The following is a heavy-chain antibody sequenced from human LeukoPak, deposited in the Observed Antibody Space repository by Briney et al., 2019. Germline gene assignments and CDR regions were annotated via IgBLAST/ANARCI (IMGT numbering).Heavy chain of an antibody. CDR1: GFIFDNYA. CDR2: ISGDGGST. J-gene: IGHJ4*02. Sequence: GGSLRLSCAAPGFIFDNYAIHWVGQAPGKGLEWVSLISGDGGSTFYADSVRGRFTISRDNAKNSLYMQMNSLRAEDTAVYYCARDLGFTVVTGAFDYWGQGTLVTVSS. D-gene: IGHD4-23*01. CDR3: ARDLGFTVVTGAFDY. V-gene: IGHV3-43*02.